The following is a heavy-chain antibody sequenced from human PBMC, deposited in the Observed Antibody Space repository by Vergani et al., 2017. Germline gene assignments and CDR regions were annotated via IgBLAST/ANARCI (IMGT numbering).Heavy chain of an antibody. V-gene: IGHV3-72*01. Sequence: EVQLLESGGGLVQPGGSLRLSCATSGFTFSDHYMDWVRQAPGKGLEWVGRTRNKANSYTTEYAASVKGRFTISRDDSKNSLYLQMNSLKTEDTAVYYCARVWAELRNYWYFDLWGRGTLVTVSS. J-gene: IGHJ2*01. CDR3: ARVWAELRNYWYFDL. CDR1: GFTFSDHY. CDR2: TRNKANSYTT. D-gene: IGHD1-7*01.